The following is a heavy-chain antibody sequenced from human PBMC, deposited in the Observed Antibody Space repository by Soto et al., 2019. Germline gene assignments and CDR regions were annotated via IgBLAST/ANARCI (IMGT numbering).Heavy chain of an antibody. CDR2: INPSGGST. CDR3: ARDRGRGYSYGFGYNWFDP. D-gene: IGHD5-18*01. J-gene: IGHJ5*02. V-gene: IGHV1-46*01. Sequence: GASVKVSCKASGYTFTSYYMHWVRQAPGQGLEWMGIINPSGGSTSYAQKFQGRVTMTRDTSTSTVYMELSSLRSEDTAVYYCARDRGRGYSYGFGYNWFDPWGQGTLVTVSS. CDR1: GYTFTSYY.